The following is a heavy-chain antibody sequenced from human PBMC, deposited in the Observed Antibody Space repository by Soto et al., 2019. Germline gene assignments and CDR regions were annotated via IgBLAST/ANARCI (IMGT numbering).Heavy chain of an antibody. CDR2: IGSSGGST. V-gene: IGHV3-23*01. CDR3: AKPGDFWSGYNIDY. D-gene: IGHD3-3*01. CDR1: GFPFSSYA. Sequence: GGSLRLSCAASGFPFSSYAMSWVRQAPGKGLEWVSAIGSSGGSTYYADSVKGRFTISRDNSKNTLYLQMNSLRAEDTAVYYSAKPGDFWSGYNIDYGGQGTLVTVSS. J-gene: IGHJ4*02.